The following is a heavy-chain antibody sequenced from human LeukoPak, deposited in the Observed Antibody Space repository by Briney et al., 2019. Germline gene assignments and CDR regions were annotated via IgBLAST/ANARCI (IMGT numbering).Heavy chain of an antibody. CDR1: GFTFSSYW. V-gene: IGHV3-74*01. CDR2: INSDGSST. J-gene: IGHJ6*02. CDR3: AEEGGSTDYYYSFYYGMDV. Sequence: GGSLRLSCAASGFTFSSYWMHWVRQAPGKGLVWVSRINSDGSSTSYADSVKGRFTISRDNSKNTLNLQMDTLRAEDTAVYYCAEEGGSTDYYYSFYYGMDVWGQGTTVTVSS. D-gene: IGHD3-22*01.